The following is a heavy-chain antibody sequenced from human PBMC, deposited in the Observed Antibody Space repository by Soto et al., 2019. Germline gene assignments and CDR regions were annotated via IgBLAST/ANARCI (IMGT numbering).Heavy chain of an antibody. D-gene: IGHD6-19*01. CDR2: FSWNSGSI. V-gene: IGHV3-9*01. J-gene: IGHJ4*02. Sequence: SLRLSCAASGFTFDDYAMHWVRQAPGKGLDCFLVFSWNSGSIGYVDFVKGRFTISRDNAKNSLYLQMNSLRAEDTALYYCAKDITPFTTIAVAVPCLDYWGQGTLVTVSS. CDR1: GFTFDDYA. CDR3: AKDITPFTTIAVAVPCLDY.